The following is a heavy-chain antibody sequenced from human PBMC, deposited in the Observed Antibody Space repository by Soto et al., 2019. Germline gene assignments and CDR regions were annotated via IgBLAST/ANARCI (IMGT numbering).Heavy chain of an antibody. CDR3: AREANGDYVGGYYYYGMEV. V-gene: IGHV4-4*07. Sequence: SSETLSLTCTVSGGSISSYYWSWIRQPAGKGLEWIGRIYTSGSTNYNPSLKSRVTMSVDTSKNQFSLRLSYVTAADTAVYYCAREANGDYVGGYYYYGMEVWGQGTTVTVSS. D-gene: IGHD4-17*01. CDR2: IYTSGST. CDR1: GGSISSYY. J-gene: IGHJ6*02.